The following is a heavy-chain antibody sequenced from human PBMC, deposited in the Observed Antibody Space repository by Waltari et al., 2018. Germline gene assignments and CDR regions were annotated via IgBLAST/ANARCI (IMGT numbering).Heavy chain of an antibody. CDR1: GFTFSSYG. D-gene: IGHD1-20*01. CDR3: AKARNWSFDY. CDR2: IRYDGSNK. J-gene: IGHJ4*02. V-gene: IGHV3-30*02. Sequence: QVQLVESGGGVVQPGGSLRLSCAASGFTFSSYGMHWVRQAPGKGLGWVAFIRYDGSNKYYADSVKGRFTISRDNSKNTLYLQMNSLRAEDTAVYYCAKARNWSFDYWGQGTLVTVSS.